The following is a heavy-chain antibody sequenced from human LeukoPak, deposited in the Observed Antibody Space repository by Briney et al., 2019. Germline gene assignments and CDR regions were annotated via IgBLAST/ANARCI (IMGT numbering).Heavy chain of an antibody. CDR1: GYAFTNYA. V-gene: IGHV7-4-1*02. CDR3: ARGRITMVRGVLETNWFDP. Sequence: ASVKVSCKASGYAFTNYAIQWVRQAPGQRLEWMGWINTNTGNPTYAQGFTGRFVFSLDTSVSTAYLQISSLKAEDTAVYYCARGRITMVRGVLETNWFDPWGQGTLVTVSS. CDR2: INTNTGNP. D-gene: IGHD3-10*01. J-gene: IGHJ5*02.